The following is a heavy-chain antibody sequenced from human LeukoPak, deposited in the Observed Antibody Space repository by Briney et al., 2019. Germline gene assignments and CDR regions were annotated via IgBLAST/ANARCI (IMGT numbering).Heavy chain of an antibody. CDR1: QYTFRHYG. Sequence: SGGSQTLSCVATQYTFRHYGMHWDRQAPAQRLAWVAVIWSDGSNQYYADSVKGLFTISRDNSQNTVYLQMNSLRAADTGVYFCAKDAQRGFDYSNSLEYWGQGTLVTVSS. V-gene: IGHV3-33*06. D-gene: IGHD4-11*01. CDR3: AKDAQRGFDYSNSLEY. J-gene: IGHJ4*02. CDR2: IWSDGSNQ.